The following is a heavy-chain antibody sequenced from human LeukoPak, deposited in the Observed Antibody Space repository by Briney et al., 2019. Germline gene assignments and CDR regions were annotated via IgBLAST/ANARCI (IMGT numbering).Heavy chain of an antibody. CDR2: IYYSGST. CDR1: GGSISSGDYY. V-gene: IGHV4-30-4*08. D-gene: IGHD3-10*01. CDR3: ARAEGEYYGSGSRFPLDY. Sequence: SETLSLTCTVSGGSISSGDYYWSWIRQPPGKGLEWIGYIYYSGSTYYNPSLKSRVTISVDTSKNQFSLKLSSVTAADTAVYSCARAEGEYYGSGSRFPLDYWGQGTLVTVSS. J-gene: IGHJ4*02.